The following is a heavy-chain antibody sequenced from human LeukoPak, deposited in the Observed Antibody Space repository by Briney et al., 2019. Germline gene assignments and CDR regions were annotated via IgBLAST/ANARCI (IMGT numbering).Heavy chain of an antibody. CDR3: ARENIVVVSAIRDAFDI. D-gene: IGHD2-21*02. CDR2: VASGGATT. V-gene: IGHV3-48*02. Sequence: PGGSLRLSCAASGFTFSSYSMNWVRQAPGKGLEWVSYVASGGATTSNADSVKGRSTTARDNAKNSLCLQMNSLRDEVTAVYCCARENIVVVSAIRDAFDICGQGSMVTVSS. J-gene: IGHJ3*02. CDR1: GFTFSSYS.